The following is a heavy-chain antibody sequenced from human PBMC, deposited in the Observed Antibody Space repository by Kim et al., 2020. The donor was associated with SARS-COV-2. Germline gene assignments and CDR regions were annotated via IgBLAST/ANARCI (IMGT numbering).Heavy chain of an antibody. Sequence: TYADSVKGRFTISRDNAKNTVSVQMNALRADDTAVYYCARSGSNLTSPFDYWGQGTLVTVSS. J-gene: IGHJ4*02. CDR3: ARSGSNLTSPFDY. D-gene: IGHD1-26*01. V-gene: IGHV3-74*03.